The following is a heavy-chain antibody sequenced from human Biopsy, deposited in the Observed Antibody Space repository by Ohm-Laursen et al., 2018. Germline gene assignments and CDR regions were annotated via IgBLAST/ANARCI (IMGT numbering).Heavy chain of an antibody. V-gene: IGHV4-61*01. J-gene: IGHJ6*02. CDR1: GDSVSSGSFY. D-gene: IGHD2-21*01. CDR3: AIDRVPRRGVMPVYYYGMDV. CDR2: IYDRGST. Sequence: GTLSLTCLVPGDSVSSGSFYWTWIRQPPGQGLEYIGYIYDRGSTANYNPSLKSRVTISLDTSKNQFSLELSSVIPSDTAVYYCAIDRVPRRGVMPVYYYGMDVWGQGSTVTVSS.